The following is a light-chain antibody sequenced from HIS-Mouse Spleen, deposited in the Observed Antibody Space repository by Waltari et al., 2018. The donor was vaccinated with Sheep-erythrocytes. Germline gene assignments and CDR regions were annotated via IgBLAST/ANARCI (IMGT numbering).Light chain of an antibody. Sequence: SYELTQPPSVSVSPGQTASITCSGDKLGDKYACWYHQKPGQSPVLVIYQDSKRPSGSPGRFSGSNSGNTATLTIRGTQAMDEADYYCQAWDSSTVVFGGGTKLTVL. V-gene: IGLV3-1*01. CDR3: QAWDSSTVV. J-gene: IGLJ2*01. CDR1: KLGDKY. CDR2: QDS.